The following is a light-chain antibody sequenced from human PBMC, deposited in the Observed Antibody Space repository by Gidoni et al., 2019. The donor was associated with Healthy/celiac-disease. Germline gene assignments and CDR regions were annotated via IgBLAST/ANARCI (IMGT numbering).Light chain of an antibody. Sequence: QSALTQPPSASGSPGPSVTITCTGTSSDVGGYNYVSWYQQHPGKAPTLMIYEVSKRPSGVPDRFSGSKSGNTAALIVSGLQAEDEADYYCSSYAGSNNYVVFGGGTKLTVL. CDR1: SSDVGGYNY. V-gene: IGLV2-8*01. CDR3: SSYAGSNNYVV. CDR2: EVS. J-gene: IGLJ2*01.